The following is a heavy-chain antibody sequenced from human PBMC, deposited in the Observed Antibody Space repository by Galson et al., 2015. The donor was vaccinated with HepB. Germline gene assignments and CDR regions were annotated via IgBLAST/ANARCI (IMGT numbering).Heavy chain of an antibody. Sequence: SVKVSCKASGGTFSSYAISWVRQAPGQGLEWMGGIIPIFGTANYAQKFQGRVTITADESTSTAYMELSSLRSEDTAVYYCARSLVGDMVVVPAAAEYNWFDPWGKGTLVTVSS. CDR1: GGTFSSYA. J-gene: IGHJ5*02. D-gene: IGHD2-2*01. CDR2: IIPIFGTA. V-gene: IGHV1-69*13. CDR3: ARSLVGDMVVVPAAAEYNWFDP.